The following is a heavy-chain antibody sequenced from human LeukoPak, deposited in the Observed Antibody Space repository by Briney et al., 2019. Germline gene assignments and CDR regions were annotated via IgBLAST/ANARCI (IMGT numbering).Heavy chain of an antibody. CDR3: ARANSFDSSGYYFDY. V-gene: IGHV3-49*03. J-gene: IGHJ4*02. CDR2: IRSKTYRETT. Sequence: GGSLRLSCTASGFTFGNYALSWFRQAPGKGLEWVAFIRSKTYRETTEYAASVKGRFTISRNDSKSIAYLQMNSLKTEDTAVYYCARANSFDSSGYYFDYWGQGTLVTVSS. D-gene: IGHD3-22*01. CDR1: GFTFGNYA.